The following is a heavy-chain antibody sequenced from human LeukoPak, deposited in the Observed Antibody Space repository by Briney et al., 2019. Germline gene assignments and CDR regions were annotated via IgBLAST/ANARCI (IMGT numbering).Heavy chain of an antibody. J-gene: IGHJ4*02. V-gene: IGHV1-18*01. CDR3: ASNLAYSSGWYYPAY. D-gene: IGHD6-19*01. Sequence: ASVKVSCKASCYTFSTYGISWGRQAPGQGLEWVWCISAYNGNTNYAQKLHGRVNMTTDTSTTTPYMELRSLRSCDTAVYYCASNLAYSSGWYYPAYWGQGTLVTVSS. CDR2: ISAYNGNT. CDR1: CYTFSTYG.